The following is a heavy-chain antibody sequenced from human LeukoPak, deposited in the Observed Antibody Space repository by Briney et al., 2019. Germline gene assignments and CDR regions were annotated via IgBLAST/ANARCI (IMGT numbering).Heavy chain of an antibody. J-gene: IGHJ4*02. CDR3: ARVPAGIGSGSYYPYYFDY. V-gene: IGHV3-21*01. D-gene: IGHD3-10*01. CDR2: ISSSSSYI. Sequence: GGSLRLSCAASGFTFSSYSMNWVRQAPGKGLEWVPSISSSSSYIYYADSVNGRFTISRDNAKNSLYLQMNSLRAEDTAVYYCARVPAGIGSGSYYPYYFDYWGQGTLVTVSS. CDR1: GFTFSSYS.